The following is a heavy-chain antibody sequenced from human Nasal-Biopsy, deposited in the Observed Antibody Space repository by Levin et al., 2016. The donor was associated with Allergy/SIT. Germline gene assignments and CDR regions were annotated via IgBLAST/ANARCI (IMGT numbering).Heavy chain of an antibody. Sequence: GGSLRLSCTAYGFDFTRFEIHWARQSPVRGLEWVAAVTSTGDSRYLDSVKGRFTVSRENGKSSAYLQLTDLSHEDTAVYYCTRGMVDWGQGTLVTVSS. V-gene: IGHV3-13*01. D-gene: IGHD2-8*01. J-gene: IGHJ1*01. CDR1: GFDFTRFE. CDR3: TRGMVD. CDR2: VTSTGDS.